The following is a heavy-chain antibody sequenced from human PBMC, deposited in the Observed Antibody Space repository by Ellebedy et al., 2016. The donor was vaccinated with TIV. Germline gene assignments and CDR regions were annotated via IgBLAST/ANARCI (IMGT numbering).Heavy chain of an antibody. D-gene: IGHD3-10*01. CDR1: GYSFTSYW. CDR3: ARHRKGIYYYYYYMDV. Sequence: GESLKISXKGSGYSFTSYWIGWVRQMPGKGLERMGIIYPGDSDTRYSPSFQGQVTISADKSISTAYLQWSSLKASDTAMYYCARHRKGIYYYYYYMDVWGKGTTVTVSS. J-gene: IGHJ6*03. V-gene: IGHV5-51*01. CDR2: IYPGDSDT.